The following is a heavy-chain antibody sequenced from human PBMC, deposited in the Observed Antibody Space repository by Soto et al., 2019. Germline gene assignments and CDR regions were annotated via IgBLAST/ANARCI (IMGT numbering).Heavy chain of an antibody. D-gene: IGHD2-15*01. CDR2: ISYDGSNK. CDR1: GFTFSSYG. V-gene: IGHV3-30*18. CDR3: AKDSGYCSGGSCYETDY. Sequence: QVQLVESGGGVVQPGRSLRLSCAASGFTFSSYGMHWVRQAPGKGLEWVAVISYDGSNKYYADSVKGRFTISRDNSKNTLYLQMNSLRAVDTDVYYCAKDSGYCSGGSCYETDYWGQGTLVTVSS. J-gene: IGHJ4*02.